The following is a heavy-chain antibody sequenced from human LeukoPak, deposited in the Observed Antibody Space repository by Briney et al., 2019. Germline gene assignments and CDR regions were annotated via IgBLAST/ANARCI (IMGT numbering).Heavy chain of an antibody. CDR1: GFTSSSYA. CDR3: AKDRSESSSGWFFDY. J-gene: IGHJ4*02. D-gene: IGHD6-19*01. Sequence: GGSLRLSCAASGFTSSSYAMSWVRQAPGKGLEWVSAISGCGGSTYYADSVKGRFTISRDNSKNTLYLQMNSLRAEDTAVYYCAKDRSESSSGWFFDYWGQGTLVTVSS. CDR2: ISGCGGST. V-gene: IGHV3-23*01.